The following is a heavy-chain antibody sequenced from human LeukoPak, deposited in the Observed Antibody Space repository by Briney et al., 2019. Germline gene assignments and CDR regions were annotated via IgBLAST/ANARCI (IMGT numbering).Heavy chain of an antibody. J-gene: IGHJ4*02. CDR3: VRGRLLRSTKYFDP. D-gene: IGHD2-21*02. Sequence: GGSLRLSCAASGFPVNKYEIHWVRQAPGKGLEWISYVDAGATSTNYADSVWGRFTLSRDNAQNSVHLQMSSLRDEDTAVYYCVRGRLLRSTKYFDPWGQGTLVTVSS. CDR2: VDAGATST. CDR1: GFPVNKYE. V-gene: IGHV3-48*03.